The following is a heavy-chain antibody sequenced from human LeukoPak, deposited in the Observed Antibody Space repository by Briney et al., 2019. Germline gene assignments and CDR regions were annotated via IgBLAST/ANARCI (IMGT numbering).Heavy chain of an antibody. CDR2: INPNSGGT. Sequence: ASVKVSCKASGYTFTGYYMHWVRQAPGQGLEWMGWINPNSGGTNYAQEFQGRVTMTRDTSISTAYMELSRLRSDDTAVYYCATADPRLYTIRYFDYWGQGTLVTVSS. CDR1: GYTFTGYY. V-gene: IGHV1-2*02. D-gene: IGHD3-9*01. CDR3: ATADPRLYTIRYFDY. J-gene: IGHJ4*02.